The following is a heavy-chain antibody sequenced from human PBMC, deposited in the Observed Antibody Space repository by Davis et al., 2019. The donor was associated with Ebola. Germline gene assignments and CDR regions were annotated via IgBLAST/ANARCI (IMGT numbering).Heavy chain of an antibody. CDR1: GFTFSSYW. D-gene: IGHD6-13*01. V-gene: IGHV3-74*01. CDR2: INSDGSST. Sequence: GESLKISCAASGFTFSSYWMHWVRQAPGKGLVWVSRINSDGSSTSYADSVKGRFTISRDNAKNTLYLQMNSLRAEDTAVYYCARVPSSSWYLGYFDYWGQGTLVTVSS. J-gene: IGHJ4*02. CDR3: ARVPSSSWYLGYFDY.